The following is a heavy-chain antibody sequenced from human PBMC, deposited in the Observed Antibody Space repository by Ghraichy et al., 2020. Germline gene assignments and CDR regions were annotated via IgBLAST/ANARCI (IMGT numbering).Heavy chain of an antibody. V-gene: IGHV2-5*02. Sequence: SGPTLVKPTQTLTLTCTFSGFSLSTSGVAVDWIRQPPRKALEWLALIYWDDDKRYSPSLKNRLTITKDTSKNQVVLTMTKMDPVDTATYYFAHTGTVAGGRYYLDYWGQGTLVTVSS. J-gene: IGHJ4*02. D-gene: IGHD3-9*01. CDR3: AHTGTVAGGRYYLDY. CDR2: IYWDDDK. CDR1: GFSLSTSGVA.